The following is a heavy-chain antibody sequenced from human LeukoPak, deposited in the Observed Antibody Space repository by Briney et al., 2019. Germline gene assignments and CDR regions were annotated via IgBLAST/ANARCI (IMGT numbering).Heavy chain of an antibody. CDR1: GFTFSSYA. Sequence: GGSLRLSCAASGFTFSSYAMHWVRQAPGKGLEWVAVISYDGSNKYYADSVKGRFTISRDNSKNTLYLQTNSLRAEDTAVYYCARTSAQLWLSPIFDYWGQGTLVTVSS. V-gene: IGHV3-30-3*01. D-gene: IGHD5-18*01. CDR3: ARTSAQLWLSPIFDY. CDR2: ISYDGSNK. J-gene: IGHJ4*02.